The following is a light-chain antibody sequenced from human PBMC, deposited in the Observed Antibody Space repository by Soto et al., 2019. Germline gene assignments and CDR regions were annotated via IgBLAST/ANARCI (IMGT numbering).Light chain of an antibody. V-gene: IGKV3-20*01. CDR3: QQYGSSGT. CDR2: GAS. J-gene: IGKJ1*01. Sequence: ETVSTQSPCTLSLSPGKRATLYCRASQSVSSRYLAWYQQKPGQAPRLLIYGASSRATGIPDRFSGSGSGTDFTLTISRLEPEDFAVYYCQQYGSSGTFGQGTKVDIK. CDR1: QSVSSRY.